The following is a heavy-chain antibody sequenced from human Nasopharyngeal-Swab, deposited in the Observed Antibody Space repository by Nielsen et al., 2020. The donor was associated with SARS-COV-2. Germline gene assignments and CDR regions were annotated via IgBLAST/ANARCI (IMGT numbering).Heavy chain of an antibody. J-gene: IGHJ5*02. CDR2: ISASGGST. CDR3: AKSVWFDP. V-gene: IGHV3-23*01. Sequence: WIRQPPGKGLEWVSAISASGGSTYYADSVKGRFTISRDNSKNTLYLQMNSLRAEDTAVYYCAKSVWFDPWGQGTLVTVSS.